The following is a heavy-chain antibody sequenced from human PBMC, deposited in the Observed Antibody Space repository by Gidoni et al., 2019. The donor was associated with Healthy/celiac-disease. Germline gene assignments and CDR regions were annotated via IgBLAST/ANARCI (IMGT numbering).Heavy chain of an antibody. V-gene: IGHV3-23*01. D-gene: IGHD3-3*01. J-gene: IGHJ3*02. CDR2: ISNNGGST. CDR1: GFTFSSYA. CDR3: ASIYDFWSGPDDAFDM. Sequence: EVQLLESGGGLVQPGGSLRLSCVASGFTFSSYAMSWVRQAPGKGLEWVSAISNNGGSTYYADSVKGRFTISRDNSKNTLYLQMNSLRAEDTAVYYCASIYDFWSGPDDAFDMWGQGTMVTVSS.